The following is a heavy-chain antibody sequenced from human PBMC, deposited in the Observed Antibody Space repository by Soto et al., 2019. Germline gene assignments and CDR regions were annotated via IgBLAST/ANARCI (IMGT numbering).Heavy chain of an antibody. CDR2: IIPIFGTA. Sequence: ASVKVSCKASGGTFSSYAISWVRQAPGQGLEWMGGIIPIFGTANYAQKFQGRVTITADESTSTAYMELSSLRSEDTAVYYCARSPRWLVKRGNYYFDYWGQGTLVTVSS. J-gene: IGHJ4*02. D-gene: IGHD6-19*01. CDR3: ARSPRWLVKRGNYYFDY. V-gene: IGHV1-69*13. CDR1: GGTFSSYA.